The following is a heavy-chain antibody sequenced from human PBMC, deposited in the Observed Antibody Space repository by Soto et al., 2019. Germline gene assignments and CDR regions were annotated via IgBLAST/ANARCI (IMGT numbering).Heavy chain of an antibody. D-gene: IGHD2-2*01. CDR2: ISGSGGST. CDR3: AKPGASRRLGYCSSTSCSAFDY. CDR1: GFTFSSYA. J-gene: IGHJ4*02. Sequence: EVQLLESGGGLVQPGGSLRLSCAASGFTFSSYAMSWVRQAPGKGLEWVSAISGSGGSTYYADSVKGRFTISRDNSKNALDRQMNSLRAEDTAVYYCAKPGASRRLGYCSSTSCSAFDYWGQGTLVTVSS. V-gene: IGHV3-23*01.